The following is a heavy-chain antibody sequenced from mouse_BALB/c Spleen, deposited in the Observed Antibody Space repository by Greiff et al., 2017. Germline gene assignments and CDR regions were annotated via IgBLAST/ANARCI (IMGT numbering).Heavy chain of an antibody. Sequence: DVQLVESGGGLVQPGGSRKLSCAASGFTFSSFGMHWVRQAPEKGLEWVAYISSGSSTIYYADTVKGRFTISRDNPKNTLFLQMTSLRSEDTAMYYCARSGYYYGSFAYWGQGTLVTVSA. CDR2: ISSGSSTI. D-gene: IGHD1-1*01. V-gene: IGHV5-17*02. J-gene: IGHJ3*01. CDR3: ARSGYYYGSFAY. CDR1: GFTFSSFG.